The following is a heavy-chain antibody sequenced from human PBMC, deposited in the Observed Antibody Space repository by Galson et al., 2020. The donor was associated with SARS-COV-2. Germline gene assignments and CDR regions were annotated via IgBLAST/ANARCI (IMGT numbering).Heavy chain of an antibody. CDR1: AGSIKSTSYY. Sequence: SETLSLTFSVSAGSIKSTSYYCGWIRQPPGNGPERLASVLSTGCTAYNPSLKSRVTISVDTSKNQLSLRVTSVTAADAAVYYCARRGDTVAWFYWGQGALVTVSS. J-gene: IGHJ4*02. CDR2: VLSTGCT. V-gene: IGHV4-39*01. D-gene: IGHD3-3*01. CDR3: ARRGDTVAWFY.